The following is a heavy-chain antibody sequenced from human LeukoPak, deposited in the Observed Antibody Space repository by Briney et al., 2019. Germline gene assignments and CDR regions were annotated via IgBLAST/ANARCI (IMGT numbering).Heavy chain of an antibody. CDR1: GLTFSNYW. CDR2: IKEDGSEK. Sequence: GGSLRLSCAASGLTFSNYWMSWVRQAPGKGLEWVANIKEDGSEKYYGDSMRGRFTISRDNAKSSLNLQMSSLRADDTAVYYCARHGRHNFDYWGQGTLVTVSS. V-gene: IGHV3-7*01. J-gene: IGHJ4*02. D-gene: IGHD5-24*01. CDR3: ARHGRHNFDY.